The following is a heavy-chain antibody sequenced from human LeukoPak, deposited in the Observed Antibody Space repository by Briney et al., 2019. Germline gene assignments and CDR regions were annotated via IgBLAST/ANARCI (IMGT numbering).Heavy chain of an antibody. CDR1: GFTFSSYS. V-gene: IGHV3-23*01. D-gene: IGHD5-24*01. CDR3: AKRTMSAFDS. Sequence: GGSLRLPCAASGFTFSSYSMNWVRQAPGKGLEWLSGISGSGNGTYYADSVKGRFIISRDNSKNMVYLQMNSLTVEDTATYYCAKRTMSAFDSWGQGTLLIVSS. CDR2: ISGSGNGT. J-gene: IGHJ4*02.